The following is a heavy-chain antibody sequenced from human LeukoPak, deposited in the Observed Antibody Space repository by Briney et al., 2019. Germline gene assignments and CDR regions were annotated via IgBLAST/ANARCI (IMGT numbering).Heavy chain of an antibody. CDR1: GFTFSDYY. CDR3: SKDPRRLDY. CDR2: ISPNSADI. J-gene: IGHJ4*02. Sequence: GGSLRLSCAASGFTFSDYYMTWMRQAPGKGLGWVSYISPNSADIKYADSVKGRFTISRDNGKKSLYLQMNSLRAEDTVVYYCSKDPRRLDYWGQGTLVTVS. V-gene: IGHV3-11*06.